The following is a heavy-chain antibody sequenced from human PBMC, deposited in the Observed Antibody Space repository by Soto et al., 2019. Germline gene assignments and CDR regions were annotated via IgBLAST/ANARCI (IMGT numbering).Heavy chain of an antibody. D-gene: IGHD3-10*01. CDR1: GFTFSSYG. Sequence: QVQLVESGGGVVQPGRSLRLSCAASGFTFSSYGMYWVRQAPGKGLEWAARISYDGSDQFYGDSVKGRFTISRDNSKNILYVQMNSLRSEDTAVYYCAKDTGADYWGQGTVVTVSA. J-gene: IGHJ4*02. V-gene: IGHV3-30*18. CDR2: ISYDGSDQ. CDR3: AKDTGADY.